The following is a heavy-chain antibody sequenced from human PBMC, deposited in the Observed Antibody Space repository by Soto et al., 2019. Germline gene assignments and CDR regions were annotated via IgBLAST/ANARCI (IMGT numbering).Heavy chain of an antibody. CDR2: IFHVGST. Sequence: QVHLQESGPGLVEPAGTLSLTCAVSGGSISTNQWWNWVRQAPGKGLEWIGEIFHVGSTNYNPSLVSRVIISVDKSKNQFSLNLSSVTAADTAVYYCARLQPDTSGYYFDHWGQGALVTVSS. D-gene: IGHD3-3*01. CDR1: GGSISTNQW. J-gene: IGHJ4*02. CDR3: ARLQPDTSGYYFDH. V-gene: IGHV4-4*02.